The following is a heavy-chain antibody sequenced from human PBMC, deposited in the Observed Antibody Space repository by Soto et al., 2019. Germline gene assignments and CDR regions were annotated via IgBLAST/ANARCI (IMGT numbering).Heavy chain of an antibody. Sequence: GGSLRLSCAASGFTFSNAWMIWVRQAPGKGLEWVGRIKSRSDGGTTDFPASVKGRFTISRDDSKNTVYLQLNSLEIEDTAVYYCTHDMTTVTDNNEESHLHYFDYWGQGTLVTVS. V-gene: IGHV3-15*07. D-gene: IGHD4-17*01. CDR2: IKSRSDGGTT. J-gene: IGHJ4*02. CDR1: GFTFSNAW. CDR3: THDMTTVTDNNEESHLHYFDY.